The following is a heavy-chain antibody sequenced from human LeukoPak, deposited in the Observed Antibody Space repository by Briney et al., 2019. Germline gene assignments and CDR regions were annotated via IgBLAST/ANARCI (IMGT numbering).Heavy chain of an antibody. D-gene: IGHD2-21*01. Sequence: GGSLRLSCKASGFAFSTYWASWVRQAPGKGLEWVGYINQNGNSKNYVDSVRGRFTISKDNAKNSVYLQMNSLRAEDTAVYYCARSLWPEDYWGQGILVTVSS. CDR1: GFAFSTYW. CDR3: ARSLWPEDY. CDR2: INQNGNSK. V-gene: IGHV3-7*01. J-gene: IGHJ4*02.